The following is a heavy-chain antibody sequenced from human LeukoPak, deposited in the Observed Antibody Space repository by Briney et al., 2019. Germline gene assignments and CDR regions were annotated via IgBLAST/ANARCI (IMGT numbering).Heavy chain of an antibody. CDR3: ASDSGSYYFDY. CDR1: GFTFSSYG. V-gene: IGHV3-33*01. CDR2: IWYDGSNK. J-gene: IGHJ4*02. D-gene: IGHD1-26*01. Sequence: GGSLRLSCAASGFTFSSYGMHWVRQAPGKGLEWVAVIWYDGSNKYYADSVKGRFTISRDNSKNTLYLQMNSLRAEDTAAYYCASDSGSYYFDYWGQGTLVTVSS.